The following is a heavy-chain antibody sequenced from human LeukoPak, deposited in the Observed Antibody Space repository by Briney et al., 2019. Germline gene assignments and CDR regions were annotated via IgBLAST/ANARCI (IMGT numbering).Heavy chain of an antibody. J-gene: IGHJ6*04. V-gene: IGHV3-7*01. CDR1: GFTFSNCW. CDR2: INEDGSGK. CDR3: ARDDGDV. Sequence: GGTLRLFCVSSGFTFSNCWMKWVPHAPRKGLEWWASINEDGSGKYSVGSVKDRLTISRDNTRNSLDLQINSLSVEDTAIYYCARDDGDVWGTGTTVTVSS.